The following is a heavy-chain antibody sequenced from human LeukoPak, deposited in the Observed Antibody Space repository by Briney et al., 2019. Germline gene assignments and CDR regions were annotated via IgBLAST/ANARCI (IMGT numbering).Heavy chain of an antibody. Sequence: GGSLRLSCAASGFTFSSYSMNWVRQAPGKGLEWVSSISSSSSYIYYADSVKGRFTISRDNAKNSLYLQMNSLRAEDTAVYYCAREIPWGTTTLDYWGQGALVTVSS. CDR2: ISSSSSYI. J-gene: IGHJ4*02. CDR3: AREIPWGTTTLDY. V-gene: IGHV3-21*01. CDR1: GFTFSSYS. D-gene: IGHD1-26*01.